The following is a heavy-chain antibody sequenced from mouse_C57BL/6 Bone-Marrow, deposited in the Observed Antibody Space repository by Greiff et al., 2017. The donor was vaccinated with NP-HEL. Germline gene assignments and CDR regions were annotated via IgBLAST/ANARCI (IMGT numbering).Heavy chain of an antibody. Sequence: VQLQQPGAELVKPGASVKLSCKASGYTFTSYWMQWVKQRPGQGLEWIGEIDPSDSYTNYNQKFKGKATLTVDTSSSTAYMQLSSLTSEDSAVYYCARNYYGSYYYAMDYWGQGTSVTVSS. J-gene: IGHJ4*01. CDR3: ARNYYGSYYYAMDY. D-gene: IGHD1-1*01. V-gene: IGHV1-50*01. CDR2: IDPSDSYT. CDR1: GYTFTSYW.